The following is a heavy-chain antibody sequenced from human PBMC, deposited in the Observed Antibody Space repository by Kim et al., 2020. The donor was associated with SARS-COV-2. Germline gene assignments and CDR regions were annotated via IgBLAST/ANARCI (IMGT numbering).Heavy chain of an antibody. Sequence: ASVEVSCKASGYTFTGYYMHWVRQAPGQGLEWMGWINPNSGGTNYAQKFQGRVTMTRDTSISTAYMELSRLRSDDTAVYYCATERGIYGSGSYGLFDYWGQGTLVTVSS. CDR2: INPNSGGT. D-gene: IGHD3-10*01. V-gene: IGHV1-2*02. CDR3: ATERGIYGSGSYGLFDY. J-gene: IGHJ4*02. CDR1: GYTFTGYY.